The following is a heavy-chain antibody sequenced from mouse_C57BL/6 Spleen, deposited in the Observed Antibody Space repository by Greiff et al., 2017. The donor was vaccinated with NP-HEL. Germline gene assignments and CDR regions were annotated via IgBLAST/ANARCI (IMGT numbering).Heavy chain of an antibody. CDR3: ARPMVTTRDAYWYFDV. V-gene: IGHV1-64*01. J-gene: IGHJ1*03. CDR1: GYTFTSYW. Sequence: VQLQQPGAELVKPGASVKLSCKASGYTFTSYWMHWVKQRPGQGLEWIGMIHPNSGSTNYNEQFKSKATLTVDKSSSTAYMQLSSLTSEDSAVYYCARPMVTTRDAYWYFDVWGTGTTVTVSS. CDR2: IHPNSGST. D-gene: IGHD2-2*01.